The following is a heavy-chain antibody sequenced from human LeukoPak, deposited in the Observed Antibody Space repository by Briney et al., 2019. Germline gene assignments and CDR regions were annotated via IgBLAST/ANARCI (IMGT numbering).Heavy chain of an antibody. CDR2: ISGSGGST. V-gene: IGHV3-23*01. Sequence: GGSLRLSCAASGFTFSSYAVSWVRQAPGKGLEWVSAISGSGGSTYYADSVRGRFTISRDNSKNTLYLQMNSLRAEDTAVYYCARDSSGYFTLDYWGQGTLVTVSS. CDR1: GFTFSSYA. CDR3: ARDSSGYFTLDY. D-gene: IGHD3-22*01. J-gene: IGHJ4*02.